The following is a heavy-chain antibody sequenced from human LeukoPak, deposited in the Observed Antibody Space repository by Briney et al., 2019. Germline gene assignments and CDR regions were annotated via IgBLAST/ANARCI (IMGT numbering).Heavy chain of an antibody. CDR2: IRYDGTSK. Sequence: GGSLRLSCAASGFTFSSYWMHWVRQAPGKGLEWVAFIRYDGTSKYYADSVKGRFTISRDNSKNTLYLQMNSLRAEDTAMYYCAKDSAYYYDSSGYYYDWGQGTLVTVSS. V-gene: IGHV3-30*02. CDR1: GFTFSSYW. J-gene: IGHJ4*02. CDR3: AKDSAYYYDSSGYYYD. D-gene: IGHD3-22*01.